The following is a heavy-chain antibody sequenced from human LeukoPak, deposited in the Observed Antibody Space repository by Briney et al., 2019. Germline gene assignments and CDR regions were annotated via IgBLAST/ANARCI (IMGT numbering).Heavy chain of an antibody. D-gene: IGHD6-19*01. CDR3: ATEIAVAGADPNWYFDL. V-gene: IGHV1-24*01. CDR2: FDPEDGET. J-gene: IGHJ2*01. CDR1: GYTFTGYY. Sequence: EASVTVSCKASGYTFTGYYMHWVRQAPGKGLEWMGGFDPEDGETIYAQKFQGRVTMTEDTSTDTAYMELSSLRSEDTAVYYCATEIAVAGADPNWYFDLWGRGTLVTVSS.